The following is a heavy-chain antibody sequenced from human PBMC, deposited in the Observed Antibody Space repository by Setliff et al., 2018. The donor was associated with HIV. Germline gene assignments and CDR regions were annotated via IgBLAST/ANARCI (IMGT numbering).Heavy chain of an antibody. CDR2: INTNTGNP. CDR3: AREVVVAGVHYYNMDV. Sequence: VASVKVSCKASGYTFTGYYMHWVRQAPGQGLEWMGWINTNTGNPTYAQGFTGRFVFSLDTSVSTAYLQISSLKAEDTAVYYCAREVVVAGVHYYNMDVWGKGTTVTVSS. D-gene: IGHD2-15*01. CDR1: GYTFTGYY. J-gene: IGHJ6*03. V-gene: IGHV7-4-1*02.